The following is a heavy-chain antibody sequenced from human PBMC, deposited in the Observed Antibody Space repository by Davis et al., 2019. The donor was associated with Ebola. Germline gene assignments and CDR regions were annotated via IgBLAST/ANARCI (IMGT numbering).Heavy chain of an antibody. J-gene: IGHJ6*02. D-gene: IGHD3/OR15-3a*01. CDR1: GYTFTSYY. Sequence: AASVKVSCKASGYTFTSYYMHWVRQAPGQGLEWMGIINPSGGSTSYAQKFQGRVTMTRDTSINTAYMELTSLKSEDTAVYYCVRAMPHFSFWTADLIGGMDVWGQGTTVIVSS. CDR3: VRAMPHFSFWTADLIGGMDV. CDR2: INPSGGST. V-gene: IGHV1-46*01.